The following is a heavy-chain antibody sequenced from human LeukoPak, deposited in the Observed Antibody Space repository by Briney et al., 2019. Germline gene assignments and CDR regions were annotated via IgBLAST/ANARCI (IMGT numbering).Heavy chain of an antibody. D-gene: IGHD3-22*01. J-gene: IGHJ4*02. CDR2: ISYDGSNK. V-gene: IGHV3-30*04. CDR3: ARGPWDYYDSSGYYPIDY. Sequence: GGSLRLSCAASGFTFSSYAMHWVRQAPGKGLEWVAVISYDGSNKYYADSVKGRFTISRDNSKNTLYLQMNSLRAEDTAVYYCARGPWDYYDSSGYYPIDYWGQGTLVTVSS. CDR1: GFTFSSYA.